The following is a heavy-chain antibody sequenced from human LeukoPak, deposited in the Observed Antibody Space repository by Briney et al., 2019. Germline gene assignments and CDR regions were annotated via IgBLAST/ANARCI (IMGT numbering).Heavy chain of an antibody. CDR2: INPSGGTT. Sequence: ASVKVSCKASGYTFTSYYMHWVRQAPGQGLEWMGVINPSGGTTSYAQKFQVRLTVTRDTSTSTVYMEMSSLSSEDTAVYYCARGTANFWSGYSSHFDYWGQGTLVTVSS. V-gene: IGHV1-46*01. J-gene: IGHJ4*02. CDR1: GYTFTSYY. D-gene: IGHD3-3*01. CDR3: ARGTANFWSGYSSHFDY.